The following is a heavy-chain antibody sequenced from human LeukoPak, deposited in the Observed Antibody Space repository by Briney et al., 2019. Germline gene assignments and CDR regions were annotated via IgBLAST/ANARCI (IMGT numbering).Heavy chain of an antibody. CDR2: ISAYNGNT. V-gene: IGHV1-18*01. Sequence: ASVKVSCKASGYTFTSYGISWVRQAPGRGLEWMGWISAYNGNTNYAQKLQGRVTMTTDTSTSTAYMELRSLRSDDTAVYYCARVERHCSSTSCYSGGRDYWGQGTLVTVSS. CDR1: GYTFTSYG. J-gene: IGHJ4*02. D-gene: IGHD2-2*01. CDR3: ARVERHCSSTSCYSGGRDY.